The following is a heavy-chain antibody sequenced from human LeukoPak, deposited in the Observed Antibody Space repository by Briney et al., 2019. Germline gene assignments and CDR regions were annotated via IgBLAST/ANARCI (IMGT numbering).Heavy chain of an antibody. D-gene: IGHD6-6*01. V-gene: IGHV1-69*13. CDR1: GYTFTSYY. J-gene: IGHJ4*02. CDR3: ARLLDSSSFDY. Sequence: SVKVSCKASGYTFTSYYMHWVRQAPGQGLEWMGGIIPIFGTANYAQKFQGRVTITADESTSTAYMELSSLRSEDTAVYYCARLLDSSSFDYWGQGTLVTVSS. CDR2: IIPIFGTA.